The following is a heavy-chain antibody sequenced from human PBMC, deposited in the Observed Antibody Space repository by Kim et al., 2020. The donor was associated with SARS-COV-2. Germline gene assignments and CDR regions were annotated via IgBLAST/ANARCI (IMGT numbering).Heavy chain of an antibody. J-gene: IGHJ6*02. Sequence: GGSLRLSCAASGSTFSSYAMHWVRQAPGKGLEWVAVISYDGSNKYYADSVKGRFTISRDNSKNTLYLQMNSLRAEDTAVYYCARDATYYYDSSGYYYPQTDYYYYYGMDVWGQGTTVSVSS. CDR3: ARDATYYYDSSGYYYPQTDYYYYYGMDV. D-gene: IGHD3-22*01. CDR1: GSTFSSYA. V-gene: IGHV3-30*04. CDR2: ISYDGSNK.